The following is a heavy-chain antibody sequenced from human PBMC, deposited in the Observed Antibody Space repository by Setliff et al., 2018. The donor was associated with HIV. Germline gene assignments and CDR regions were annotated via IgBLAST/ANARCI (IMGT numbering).Heavy chain of an antibody. CDR1: GGSISSNNYY. Sequence: PSETLSLTCTVSGGSISSNNYYWGWIRQPPGKGLEWIGSIFYSETVYYGGRTYYSPSLKSRVTISVDTSKNQFSLSLTSVTAADTAVYYCARGVPLLPPHYWGQGTLVTVSS. J-gene: IGHJ4*02. CDR3: ARGVPLLPPHY. D-gene: IGHD2-21*02. CDR2: IFYSETVYYGGRT. V-gene: IGHV4-39*07.